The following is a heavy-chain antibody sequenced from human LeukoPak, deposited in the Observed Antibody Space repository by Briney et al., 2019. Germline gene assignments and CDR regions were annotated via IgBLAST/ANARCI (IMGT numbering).Heavy chain of an antibody. V-gene: IGHV3-48*04. CDR1: GLTFSSYS. Sequence: GGSLRLSCAASGLTFSSYSMNCVRQAPGGGLELVSYISRSSSTIYYADSVKGRFTITRENAKNTLYRQMISLRAEDTAVYYCARDTGWYFDLWGRGTLVTVSS. CDR3: ARDTGWYFDL. J-gene: IGHJ2*01. D-gene: IGHD4-17*01. CDR2: ISRSSSTI.